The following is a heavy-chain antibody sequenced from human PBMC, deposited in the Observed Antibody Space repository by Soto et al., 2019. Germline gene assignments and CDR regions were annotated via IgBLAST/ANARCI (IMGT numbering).Heavy chain of an antibody. Sequence: QVQLVESGGGVVQPGRSLRLYCAASGFTFSSYGMHWVRQAPGKGLEWVAVISYDGSNKYYADSVKGRFTISRDNSKNTLYLQMNSLRAEDTAVYYCAKGLAYCGGDCYSHFDLWGRGTLVTVSS. J-gene: IGHJ2*01. CDR2: ISYDGSNK. D-gene: IGHD2-21*02. CDR1: GFTFSSYG. CDR3: AKGLAYCGGDCYSHFDL. V-gene: IGHV3-30*18.